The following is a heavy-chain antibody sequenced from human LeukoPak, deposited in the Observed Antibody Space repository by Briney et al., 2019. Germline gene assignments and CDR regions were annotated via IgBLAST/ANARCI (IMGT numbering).Heavy chain of an antibody. CDR3: ARRPGRYYDSSGYYGNDAFDI. CDR2: IYHSGST. J-gene: IGHJ3*02. D-gene: IGHD3-22*01. V-gene: IGHV4-4*02. CDR1: GGSISSSNW. Sequence: PSETLSLTCAVSGGSISSSNWWSWVRQPPGKGLEWIGEIYHSGSTNYNPSLKSRVTISVDKSKNQFSLKLSSVTAADTAVYYCARRPGRYYDSSGYYGNDAFDIWGQGTMVTVSS.